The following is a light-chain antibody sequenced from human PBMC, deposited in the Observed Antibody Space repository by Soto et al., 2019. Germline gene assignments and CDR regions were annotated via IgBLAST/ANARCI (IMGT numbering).Light chain of an antibody. CDR1: ESISSW. Sequence: DIQMTQSPAARAASVGGRGTSTCLASESISSWLAWYQQKPGKAPKLLIYKASNLESGVPSRFSGSGSGTEFTLLTSSLQTDDFATYYCQQYSSYSAWTCGEGTKVDIK. V-gene: IGKV1-5*03. CDR3: QQYSSYSAWT. CDR2: KAS. J-gene: IGKJ1*01.